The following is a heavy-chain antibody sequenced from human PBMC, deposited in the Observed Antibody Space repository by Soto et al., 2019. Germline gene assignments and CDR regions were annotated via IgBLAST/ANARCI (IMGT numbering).Heavy chain of an antibody. CDR2: IYPGDSDT. J-gene: IGHJ5*02. V-gene: IGHV5-51*01. CDR3: ARHEVSSAGGGYWFDP. Sequence: GESLKISCNGSGYSFTIYWIGWVRQMPGKGLEWMGIIYPGDSDTRYSPSFQGQVTISADKSISTAYLQWSSLKASDTAMYYCARHEVSSAGGGYWFDPWGQGTLVTVSS. D-gene: IGHD6-6*01. CDR1: GYSFTIYW.